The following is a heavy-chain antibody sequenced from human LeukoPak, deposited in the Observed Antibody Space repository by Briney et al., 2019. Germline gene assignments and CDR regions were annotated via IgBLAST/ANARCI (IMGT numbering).Heavy chain of an antibody. CDR1: GFTFSSYG. V-gene: IGHV3-30*18. Sequence: GRSLRLSCAASGFTFSSYGMHWVRQAPGKGLEWVAVISYDGSNKYYADSVKGRFTISRDNSKNTLYLQMNSLRAEDTALYYCAKDMILRDYGDFYFDYWGQGTLVTVSS. CDR3: AKDMILRDYGDFYFDY. J-gene: IGHJ4*02. CDR2: ISYDGSNK. D-gene: IGHD4-17*01.